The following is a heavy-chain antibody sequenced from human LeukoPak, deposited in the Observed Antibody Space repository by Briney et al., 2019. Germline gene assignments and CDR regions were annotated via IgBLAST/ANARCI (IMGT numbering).Heavy chain of an antibody. V-gene: IGHV3-20*04. Sequence: GGSLRLSCAASGFTFGNYGMSWVRQAPGKGLEWVSGINWNGGSTGYADSVEGRFTISRDNAKNSLYLQMNSLRAEDTGVYYCARDRYPLGSYAPPFDYWGQGILVTVSS. J-gene: IGHJ4*02. CDR1: GFTFGNYG. CDR3: ARDRYPLGSYAPPFDY. D-gene: IGHD3-16*01. CDR2: INWNGGST.